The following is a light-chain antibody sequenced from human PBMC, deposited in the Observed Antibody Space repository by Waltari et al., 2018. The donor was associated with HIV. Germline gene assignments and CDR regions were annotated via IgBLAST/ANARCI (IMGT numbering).Light chain of an antibody. CDR2: EFN. CDR1: SSDVGGYNY. Sequence: QSALTQPASVSASPGQSLTISCPGTSSDVGGYNYVSWYRQHPGEAPKVIIYEFNRRPSGVSNRFTASKSGNTASLAISGLQPEDEADYFCSSYTSSSTHVFGPGTKVTVL. J-gene: IGLJ1*01. CDR3: SSYTSSSTHV. V-gene: IGLV2-14*03.